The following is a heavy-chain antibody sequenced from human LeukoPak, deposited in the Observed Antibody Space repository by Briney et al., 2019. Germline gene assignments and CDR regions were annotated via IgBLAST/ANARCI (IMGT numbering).Heavy chain of an antibody. V-gene: IGHV3-48*03. D-gene: IGHD6-19*01. CDR3: ARSSGVPSGDAFDI. Sequence: GGSLRLSCVVSGFTFSSYEMNWVRQAPGKGLEWVSYISSRGSTKYYADSVKGRVTISRDNAKNSLYLQMNSLRAEDTAVYYCARSSGVPSGDAFDIWGQGTMVTVSS. J-gene: IGHJ3*02. CDR2: ISSRGSTK. CDR1: GFTFSSYE.